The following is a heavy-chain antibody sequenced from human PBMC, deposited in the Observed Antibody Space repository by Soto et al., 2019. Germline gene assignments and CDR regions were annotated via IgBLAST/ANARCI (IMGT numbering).Heavy chain of an antibody. J-gene: IGHJ6*02. Sequence: SETLSLTCTVSGGSISSYYWSWIRQPPGKGLEWIGYIYYSGSTNYNPSLKSRVTISVDTSKNQFSLKLSSVTAADTAVYYCARAYYDILTGYILGMDVWGQGTKVTVSS. CDR3: ARAYYDILTGYILGMDV. CDR1: GGSISSYY. D-gene: IGHD3-9*01. CDR2: IYYSGST. V-gene: IGHV4-59*01.